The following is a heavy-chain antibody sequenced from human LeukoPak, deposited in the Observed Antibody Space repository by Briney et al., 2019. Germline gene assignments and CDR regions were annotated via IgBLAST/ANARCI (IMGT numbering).Heavy chain of an antibody. CDR3: ARGWTDYYDSSGYYPWVY. J-gene: IGHJ4*02. CDR2: IIPILGIA. Sequence: GASVKVSCKASGGTFSSYAISWVRQARGQGLEWMGRIIPILGIANYAQKFQGRVTITADKSTSTAYMELSSLRSEDTAVYYCARGWTDYYDSSGYYPWVYWGQGTLVTVSS. D-gene: IGHD3-22*01. V-gene: IGHV1-69*04. CDR1: GGTFSSYA.